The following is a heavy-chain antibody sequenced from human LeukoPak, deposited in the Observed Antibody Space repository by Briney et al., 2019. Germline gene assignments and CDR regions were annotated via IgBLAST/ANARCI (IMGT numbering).Heavy chain of an antibody. CDR1: GGSISSLY. Sequence: SETLSLTCSVSGGSISSLYWSWIRQPPGKGLEWIGYIYYTGSTNYNPSLKSRVTMFVDMSKNQFSLRLSSVTAADTAVYYCARDRAYSSSSPFDYWGQGTLVTVSS. CDR3: ARDRAYSSSSPFDY. D-gene: IGHD6-6*01. V-gene: IGHV4-59*12. J-gene: IGHJ4*02. CDR2: IYYTGST.